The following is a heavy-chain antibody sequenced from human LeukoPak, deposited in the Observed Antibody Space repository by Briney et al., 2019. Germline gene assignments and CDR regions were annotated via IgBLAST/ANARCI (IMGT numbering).Heavy chain of an antibody. Sequence: PSGTLSLTCAVSGGSISSSNWWSWVRQPPGKGLEWIGEIYHSGSTNYNPSLKSRVTISVDKSKNQFSLKLSSVTAADTAVYYCASMYSSSSFPRPDSTALWFDPWGQGTLVTVSS. CDR3: ASMYSSSSFPRPDSTALWFDP. D-gene: IGHD6-6*01. J-gene: IGHJ5*02. CDR2: IYHSGST. CDR1: GGSISSSNW. V-gene: IGHV4-4*02.